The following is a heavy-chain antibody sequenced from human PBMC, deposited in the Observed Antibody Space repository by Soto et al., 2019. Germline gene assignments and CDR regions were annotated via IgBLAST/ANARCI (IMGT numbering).Heavy chain of an antibody. CDR3: ARDHGDY. V-gene: IGHV3-53*01. CDR2: IYRGGST. CDR1: GFTVSNNY. J-gene: IGHJ4*02. Sequence: EVQLVESGGGLIEPGGSLRLSCAASGFTVSNNYMSWVRQAPGKGLEWVSVIYRGGSTFYADSVKGRFTISSDYSKNTLYLQMNSLRADDPAVYYWARDHGDYWGQGTLVTFSS.